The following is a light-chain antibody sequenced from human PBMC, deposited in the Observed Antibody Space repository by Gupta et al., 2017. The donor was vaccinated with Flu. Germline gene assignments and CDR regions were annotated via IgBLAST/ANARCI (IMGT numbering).Light chain of an antibody. V-gene: IGKV3-15*01. J-gene: IGKJ5*01. CDR1: QSVSSN. CDR3: QQYDDWPPIT. Sequence: EIVMTQSPDTLSVSPGERATLSCRASQSVSSNLAWYQHKPGLAPRLLIYGASTRATGIAARFSGSGYGTEFTLTISSRQSEDFAVYYCQQYDDWPPITFGQGTRLEIK. CDR2: GAS.